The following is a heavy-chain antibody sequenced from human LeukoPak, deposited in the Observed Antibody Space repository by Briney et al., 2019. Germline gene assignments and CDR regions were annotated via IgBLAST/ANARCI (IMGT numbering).Heavy chain of an antibody. D-gene: IGHD1-1*01. CDR1: GFTFSSYA. J-gene: IGHJ6*02. CDR2: ISGSGGST. Sequence: GGSLRLSCAASGFTFSSYAMTWVRQAPGKGLEWVSAISGSGGSTFHADSVKGRFTISRDNSKNTLYLQMNSLRAEDTAVYYCARGTATFYYYYGMDVWGQGTTVTVSS. V-gene: IGHV3-23*01. CDR3: ARGTATFYYYYGMDV.